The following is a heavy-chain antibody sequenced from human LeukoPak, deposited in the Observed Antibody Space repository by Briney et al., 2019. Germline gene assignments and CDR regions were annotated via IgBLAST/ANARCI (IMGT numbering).Heavy chain of an antibody. CDR1: GGSISSYY. V-gene: IGHV4-59*01. D-gene: IGHD3-3*01. CDR2: IYYSGST. CDR3: ARGGFWSGYSRYYYYYMDV. J-gene: IGHJ6*03. Sequence: SETLSLTCTVSGGSISSYYWSWIRQPPGKGLEWIGYIYYSGSTNYNPSLKSRVTISVDTPKNQFSLKLSSVTAADTAVYYCARGGFWSGYSRYYYYYMDVWGKGTTVTVSS.